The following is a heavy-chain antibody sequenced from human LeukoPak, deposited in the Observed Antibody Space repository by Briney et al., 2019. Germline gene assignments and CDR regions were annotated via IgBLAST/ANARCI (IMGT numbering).Heavy chain of an antibody. V-gene: IGHV1-18*04. CDR2: ISAYNGNT. CDR3: ARDPFYYYDSSGNTGPGDY. D-gene: IGHD3-22*01. CDR1: GYTFTGYY. J-gene: IGHJ4*02. Sequence: ASVKVSCKASGYTFTGYYMHWVRQAPGQGLEWMGWISAYNGNTNYAQKLQGRVTMTTDTSTSTAYMELWSLRSDDTAVYYCARDPFYYYDSSGNTGPGDYWGQGTLVTVSS.